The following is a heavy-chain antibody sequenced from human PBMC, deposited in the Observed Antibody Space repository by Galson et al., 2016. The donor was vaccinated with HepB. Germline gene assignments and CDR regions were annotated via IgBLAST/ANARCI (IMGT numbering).Heavy chain of an antibody. CDR2: ISSSSSTF. CDR3: ARGANRGRPFDY. D-gene: IGHD3-10*01. CDR1: GFTFSSYS. Sequence: SLRLSCAASGFTFSSYSMNWVRQAPGKGLEWVTYISSSSSTFYYADSVKGRFTISRDNAKNSLYLQMNSLRVEDTAVYYCARGANRGRPFDYWGQGTLVTVSS. V-gene: IGHV3-48*04. J-gene: IGHJ4*02.